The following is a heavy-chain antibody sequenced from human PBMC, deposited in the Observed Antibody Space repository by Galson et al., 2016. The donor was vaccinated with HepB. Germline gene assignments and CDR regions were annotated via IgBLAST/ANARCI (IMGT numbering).Heavy chain of an antibody. J-gene: IGHJ5*02. D-gene: IGHD1-20*01. CDR2: IRYDGTNE. Sequence: SLRLSCAASGFTVSSNYMSWVRQAPGKGLEWVAFIRYDGTNEYYADSVKGRFTISRDNSKRTLHLQMNSLRGDDTATYYCARDRITSAGEWVDPWGQGSLVTVSS. CDR1: GFTVSSNY. V-gene: IGHV3-33*08. CDR3: ARDRITSAGEWVDP.